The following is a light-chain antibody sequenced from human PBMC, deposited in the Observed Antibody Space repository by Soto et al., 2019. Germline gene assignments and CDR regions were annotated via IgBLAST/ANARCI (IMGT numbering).Light chain of an antibody. J-gene: IGLJ1*01. CDR3: AAWDDSLNEV. Sequence: QSVLTQPPSASGTPGQRVTISCSGSSSNIGSNTVNWYQQLPGTAPKLLIYSNNQRPSGVPDRFSGSKSGTSASLAISGHQSEDEADYYCAAWDDSLNEVFGTGTKVTVL. CDR1: SSNIGSNT. CDR2: SNN. V-gene: IGLV1-44*01.